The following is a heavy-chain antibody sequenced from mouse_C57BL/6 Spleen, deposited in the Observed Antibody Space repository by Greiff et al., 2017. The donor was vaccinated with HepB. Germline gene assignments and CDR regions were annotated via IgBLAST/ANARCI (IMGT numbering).Heavy chain of an antibody. CDR1: GFNIKNPY. D-gene: IGHD1-1*01. CDR2: IDPANGNT. Sequence: EVQLQQSVAELVRPGASVKLSCTASGFNIKNPYMHWVKQRPEQGLEWIGRIDPANGNTKYAPKFPGKATITADTSSNTAYLQISSLTAGGTARYGCASDDGSSYGLAYWGQGTLVTVS. CDR3: ASDDGSSYGLAY. V-gene: IGHV14-3*01. J-gene: IGHJ3*01.